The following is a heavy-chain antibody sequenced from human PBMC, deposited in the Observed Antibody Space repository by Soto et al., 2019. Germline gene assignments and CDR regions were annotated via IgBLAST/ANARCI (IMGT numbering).Heavy chain of an antibody. CDR3: AGVLDSGDCYSSDY. J-gene: IGHJ4*02. V-gene: IGHV2-70*01. CDR1: GFSLSTSGMC. CDR2: IDWDDDK. D-gene: IGHD2-21*02. Sequence: SGPTLVKPTQPLTLTCTFSGFSLSTSGMCVSWIRQPPGKALEWLALIDWDDDKYYSTSLKTRLTISKDTSKNQVVLTMTNMDPGDTATYYCAGVLDSGDCYSSDYWGQGTLVTVSS.